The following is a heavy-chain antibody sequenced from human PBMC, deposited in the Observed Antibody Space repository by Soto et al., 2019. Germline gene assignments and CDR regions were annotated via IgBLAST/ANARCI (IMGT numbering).Heavy chain of an antibody. D-gene: IGHD3-22*01. J-gene: IGHJ5*02. V-gene: IGHV1-2*02. Sequence: ASVKVSCKASGYTFTDYFIHWVRQAPGQGFEWMGWINPRSRGTNYAQKFQGRVTMTRDTSNSTAYMELRGLTSDDTAVYYCARVTLKAGNLFDLWGQGTLVPVSS. CDR2: INPRSRGT. CDR3: ARVTLKAGNLFDL. CDR1: GYTFTDYF.